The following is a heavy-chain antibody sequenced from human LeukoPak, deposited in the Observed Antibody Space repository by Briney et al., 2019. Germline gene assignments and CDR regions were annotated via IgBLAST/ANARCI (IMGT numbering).Heavy chain of an antibody. V-gene: IGHV1-18*01. CDR1: GYTFTSYG. CDR3: ARSDPYFPIHQYYFDY. CDR2: ISAYNGNT. Sequence: GASVKVSCKASGYTFTSYGISWVRQAPGQGLEWMGWISAYNGNTNYAQKLQGRVTMTTDTSTSTAYMELRSLRSDDTAVYYCARSDPYFPIHQYYFDYWGQGTLVTVSS. J-gene: IGHJ4*02. D-gene: IGHD2-2*01.